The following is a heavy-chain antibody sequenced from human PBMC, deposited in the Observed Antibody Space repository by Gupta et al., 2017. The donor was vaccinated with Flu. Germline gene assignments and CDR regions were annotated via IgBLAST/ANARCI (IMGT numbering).Heavy chain of an antibody. Sequence: QVQLVQSGAEVKKPGASVKVSCKASGYTFTTFGISWVRQAPGQGLEWMGWISGYNGNTNYAQKLQGRVTMTRDTSTSTMYMELRSLRPDDTAVYFCARDYLISIEYTYDNSGYHFDYWGQGTLVTVSS. V-gene: IGHV1-18*01. CDR3: ARDYLISIEYTYDNSGYHFDY. J-gene: IGHJ4*02. CDR1: GYTFTTFG. CDR2: ISGYNGNT. D-gene: IGHD3-22*01.